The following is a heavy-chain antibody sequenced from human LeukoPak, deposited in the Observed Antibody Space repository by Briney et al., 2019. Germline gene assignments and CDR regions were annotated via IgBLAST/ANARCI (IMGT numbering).Heavy chain of an antibody. V-gene: IGHV3-53*01. Sequence: GGSLRLSCAASGFTVSRNYMTWVRQAPGKGPEWVSVIYSDGSTYYADSVKGRFTISRDNSKNTLFLQMNSLRAEDTAVYYCARDPQSSQQLVSYWGQGTLVTVSS. CDR1: GFTVSRNY. J-gene: IGHJ4*02. CDR3: ARDPQSSQQLVSY. D-gene: IGHD6-13*01. CDR2: IYSDGST.